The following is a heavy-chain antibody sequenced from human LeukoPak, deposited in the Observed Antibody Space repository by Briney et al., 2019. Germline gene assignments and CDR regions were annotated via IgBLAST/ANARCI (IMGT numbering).Heavy chain of an antibody. J-gene: IGHJ4*02. D-gene: IGHD2-21*02. V-gene: IGHV4-39*07. Sequence: KASETLSLTCTVSGGSISSSSYYWGWIRQPPGKGLEWIGSIYYSGSTYYNPSLKSRVTISVDTSKNQFSLKLSSVTAADTAVYYCAREINNHCYQTDYWGQGTLVTVSS. CDR1: GGSISSSSYY. CDR3: AREINNHCYQTDY. CDR2: IYYSGST.